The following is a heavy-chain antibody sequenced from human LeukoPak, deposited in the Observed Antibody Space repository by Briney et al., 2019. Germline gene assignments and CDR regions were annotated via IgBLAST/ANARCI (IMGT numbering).Heavy chain of an antibody. D-gene: IGHD2-15*01. CDR1: GGSFSGYY. CDR3: AGAKGYCSGGSCYVNYFDY. CDR2: INHSGST. V-gene: IGHV4-34*01. Sequence: SETLSLTCAVYGGSFSGYYWSWIRQPPGKGLEWIGEINHSGSTNYNPSLKSRVTISVDTSKNQFSLKLSSVTAAGTAVYYCAGAKGYCSGGSCYVNYFDYWGQGTLVTVSS. J-gene: IGHJ4*02.